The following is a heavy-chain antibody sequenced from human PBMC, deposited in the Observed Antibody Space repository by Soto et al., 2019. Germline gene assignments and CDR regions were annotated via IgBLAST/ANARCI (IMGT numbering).Heavy chain of an antibody. J-gene: IGHJ4*02. D-gene: IGHD6-19*01. V-gene: IGHV4-39*01. CDR2: IFYSGST. CDR3: ARKHSVADYYFDY. CDR1: GGSISSSSYY. Sequence: PSETLSLTCTVSGGSISSSSYYWGWIRQPPGKGLEWIGTIFYSGSTYYNPSLKSRVTISVDTSRNQFSLKLSSVTAADTAVYYCARKHSVADYYFDYWGQGTLVTVYS.